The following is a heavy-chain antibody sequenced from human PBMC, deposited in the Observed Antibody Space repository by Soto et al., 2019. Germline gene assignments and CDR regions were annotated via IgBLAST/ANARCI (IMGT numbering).Heavy chain of an antibody. CDR2: IYYSGST. CDR3: ARFIWSANNWFDP. CDR1: GGSISSGGYY. Sequence: SETLSLTCTVSGGSISSGGYYWSWIRQHPGKGLEWIGYIYYSGSTYYNPSLKSRVTISVDTSKNQFSLKLSSVTAADTAVYYCARFIWSANNWFDPWGQGTLVTVSS. V-gene: IGHV4-31*03. J-gene: IGHJ5*02. D-gene: IGHD3-10*01.